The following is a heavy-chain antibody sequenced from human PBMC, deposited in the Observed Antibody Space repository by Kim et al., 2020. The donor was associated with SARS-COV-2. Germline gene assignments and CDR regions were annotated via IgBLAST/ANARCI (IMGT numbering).Heavy chain of an antibody. J-gene: IGHJ4*02. V-gene: IGHV3-48*01. D-gene: IGHD1-26*01. Sequence: SSTIAYAASVKGRFTISRDNAKNSLYLQMNRLRSEDTAVYYCASLGASVDYWGQGTLVTVSS. CDR2: SSTI. CDR3: ASLGASVDY.